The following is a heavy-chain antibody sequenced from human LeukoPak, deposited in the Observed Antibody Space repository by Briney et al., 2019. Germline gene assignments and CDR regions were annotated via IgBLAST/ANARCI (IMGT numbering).Heavy chain of an antibody. V-gene: IGHV3-48*03. CDR2: IDSSGSTI. CDR1: GFTFSSYE. D-gene: IGHD2-2*01. Sequence: GESLRLSCAASGFTFSSYEMNWVRQAPGKGLEWVSYIDSSGSTIYADSVKGRFTISRDHGKNSLYLQMNSLRAEDTAVYYCARGGYCSSALCFLWNAFDIWGQGTKVTVSS. CDR3: ARGGYCSSALCFLWNAFDI. J-gene: IGHJ3*02.